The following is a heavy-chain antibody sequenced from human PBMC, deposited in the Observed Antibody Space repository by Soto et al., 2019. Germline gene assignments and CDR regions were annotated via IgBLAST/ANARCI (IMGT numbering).Heavy chain of an antibody. D-gene: IGHD2-2*01. CDR1: GFTFSGSA. V-gene: IGHV3-73*01. J-gene: IGHJ4*02. CDR2: IRNKANNYAT. Sequence: GGSLRLSCVVSGFTFSGSAMHWVRQASGKGLEWVGRIRNKANNYATAYAASVQGRFTISRDDSKNTAYLQMNSLRAEDTAVYYCVKVLARGVGVPRFYFDSWGQGTLVTVSS. CDR3: VKVLARGVGVPRFYFDS.